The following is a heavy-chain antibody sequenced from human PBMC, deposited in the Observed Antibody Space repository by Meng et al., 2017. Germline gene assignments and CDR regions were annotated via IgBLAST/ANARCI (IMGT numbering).Heavy chain of an antibody. CDR3: ARDASGSFLAY. CDR2: IYPSGST. D-gene: IGHD3-10*01. V-gene: IGHV4-61*02. CDR1: GGPISRGTVY. J-gene: IGHJ4*02. Sequence: LRLSCTVSGGPISRGTVYWTWIRQPAGKGLEWIGRIYPSGSTNYNPSLKSRVTISIDTSNNQFSLRLSSLTAADTAMYYCARDASGSFLAYWGQGTLVTVSS.